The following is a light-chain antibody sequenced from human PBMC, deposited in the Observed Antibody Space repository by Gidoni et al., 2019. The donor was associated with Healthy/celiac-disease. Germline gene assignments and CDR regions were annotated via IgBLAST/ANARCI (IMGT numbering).Light chain of an antibody. CDR1: QSISSY. Sequence: KTQSPSSLSASVGDRVTITCRASQSISSYLNWYQQKPGKAPKLLIYAASSLQSGVPSRFSGSGSGTDFTLTIRSLQPEDFATYYCQQSYSTPGSFGQXTKLEIK. CDR3: QQSYSTPGS. V-gene: IGKV1-39*01. J-gene: IGKJ2*03. CDR2: AAS.